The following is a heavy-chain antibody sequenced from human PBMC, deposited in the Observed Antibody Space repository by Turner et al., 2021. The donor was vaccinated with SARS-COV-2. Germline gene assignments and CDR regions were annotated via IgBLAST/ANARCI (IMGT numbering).Heavy chain of an antibody. CDR1: GFTVSSYY. V-gene: IGHV3-53*01. CDR2: IYSGGST. CDR3: ARDLMEVGGMDV. Sequence: EVQLVESWGCFIQPGGSLRLSCSASGFTVSSYYMSWVRQAPGKGLEWVSVIYSGGSTYYADSVKGRFTISRDNSKNTLYLQMNSLRAEDTAVYYCARDLMEVGGMDVWGQGTTVTVSS. D-gene: IGHD3-3*01. J-gene: IGHJ6*02.